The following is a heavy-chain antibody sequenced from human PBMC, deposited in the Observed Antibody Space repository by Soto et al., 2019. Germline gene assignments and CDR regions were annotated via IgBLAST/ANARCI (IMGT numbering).Heavy chain of an antibody. J-gene: IGHJ6*02. CDR2: IIPIFGTA. CDR1: GGTFSSYA. V-gene: IGHV1-69*01. Sequence: QVQLVQSGAEVKKPGSSVKVSCKASGGTFSSYAISWVRQAPGQGLEWMGGIIPIFGTANYAQKFQGRVTITADESTSTAYMELSSLRSEDTAVYYCARNDFWSGYSPALYYYYGMDVWGQGTTVTVS. D-gene: IGHD3-3*01. CDR3: ARNDFWSGYSPALYYYYGMDV.